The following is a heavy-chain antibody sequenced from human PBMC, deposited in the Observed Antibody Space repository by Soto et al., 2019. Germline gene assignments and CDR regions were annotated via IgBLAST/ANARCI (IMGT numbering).Heavy chain of an antibody. J-gene: IGHJ4*02. CDR1: GFSLSTSGVG. D-gene: IGHD5-18*01. CDR3: AHRRRYTSGSPFDY. V-gene: IGHV2-5*02. Sequence: QITLKESGPTLVKPTQTLTLTCTFSGFSLSTSGVGVGWIRQPPGKALEWLALIYWDDDKRYSPSLKSRLTITKATSNKQVVLTMTTMDPVDTATYYCAHRRRYTSGSPFDYWGQGTLVTVSS. CDR2: IYWDDDK.